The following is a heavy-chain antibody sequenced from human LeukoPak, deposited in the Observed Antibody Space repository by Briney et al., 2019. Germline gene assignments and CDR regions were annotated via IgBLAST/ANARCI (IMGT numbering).Heavy chain of an antibody. CDR1: GGPISSNY. D-gene: IGHD6-25*01. J-gene: IGHJ3*02. V-gene: IGHV4-59*12. CDR2: IYYTGST. CDR3: ASWRRRTSSGHAVDI. Sequence: SETLSLTCTVSGGPISSNYWSWIRQSPGKGLEWIGYIYYTGSTNYNPSLKSRVTISVDTSNNQFSLKLSSVTAADTAVYYWASWRRRTSSGHAVDIWGQGTMVTVSS.